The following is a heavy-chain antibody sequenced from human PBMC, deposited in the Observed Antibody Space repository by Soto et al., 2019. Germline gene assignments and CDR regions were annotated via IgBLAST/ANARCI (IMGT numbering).Heavy chain of an antibody. CDR1: GFTFSSHA. D-gene: IGHD3-16*01. Sequence: PGGSLRLSCAASGFTFSSHAMHWVRQTPGKGLEWVAVIAYDGSNKYYSDSVKGRFTISRDDSKNTLYLQLNSLRAEDTAVYYCARDRGGTADGMGVWGQGTTVTVSS. CDR2: IAYDGSNK. J-gene: IGHJ6*02. CDR3: ARDRGGTADGMGV. V-gene: IGHV3-30-3*01.